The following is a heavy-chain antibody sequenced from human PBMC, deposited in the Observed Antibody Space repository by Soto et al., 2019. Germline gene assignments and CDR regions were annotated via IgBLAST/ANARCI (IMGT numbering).Heavy chain of an antibody. CDR2: ISSSSSTI. V-gene: IGHV3-48*02. D-gene: IGHD6-6*01. J-gene: IGHJ6*02. CDR1: GFTFSSYS. CDR3: ARVHIAARRLYYYYGMDV. Sequence: EVQLVESGGGLVQPGGSLRLSCAASGFTFSSYSMNWVRQAPGKGLEWVSYISSSSSTIYYADSVKGRFTISRDNAKNSLYLQMNSLRDEDTAVYYCARVHIAARRLYYYYGMDVWGQGTTVTVSS.